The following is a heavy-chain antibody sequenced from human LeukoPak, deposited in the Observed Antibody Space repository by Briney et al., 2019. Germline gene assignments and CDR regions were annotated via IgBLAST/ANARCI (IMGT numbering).Heavy chain of an antibody. CDR3: ARGQDWFDP. V-gene: IGHV4-38-2*02. CDR1: GYSISSGYY. CDR2: IYQSGST. Sequence: SETLSLTCSVSGYSISSGYYWGWIRQPPGKGLEWIGTIYQSGSTYYNPSLKSRVTISVDTSKNQFSLKLSSVTAADTAVYYCARGQDWFDPWGQGTLVTVSS. J-gene: IGHJ5*02.